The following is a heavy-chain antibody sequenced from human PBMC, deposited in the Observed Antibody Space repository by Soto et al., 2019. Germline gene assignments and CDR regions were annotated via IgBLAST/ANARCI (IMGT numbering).Heavy chain of an antibody. J-gene: IGHJ4*02. CDR2: ISAYNGNT. CDR1: GYTFTDFG. CDR3: ARDSGNLGNWAYFLDY. Sequence: QGQLVQSGAEVKKPGASVKVSCKASGYTFTDFGISWVRQAPGQGLEWMGWISAYNGNTNYTHKVQDRVTMTTDTLTXXAYMELRNLTPDDTAVYFCARDSGNLGNWAYFLDYWGQGTLVTVSS. D-gene: IGHD7-27*01. V-gene: IGHV1-18*01.